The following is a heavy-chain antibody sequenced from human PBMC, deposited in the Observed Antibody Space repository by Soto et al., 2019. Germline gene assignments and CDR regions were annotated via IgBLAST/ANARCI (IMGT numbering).Heavy chain of an antibody. J-gene: IGHJ4*02. Sequence: SSETLSLTCTVSGGSISSGGYYWSWIRQHPGKGLEWIGYIYYSGSTYYNPSLKSRVTISVDTSKNQFSLKLSSVTAADTAVYYCAGYCSSTSCYTGTDYWGQGTLVTVSS. CDR2: IYYSGST. D-gene: IGHD2-2*02. V-gene: IGHV4-31*03. CDR3: AGYCSSTSCYTGTDY. CDR1: GGSISSGGYY.